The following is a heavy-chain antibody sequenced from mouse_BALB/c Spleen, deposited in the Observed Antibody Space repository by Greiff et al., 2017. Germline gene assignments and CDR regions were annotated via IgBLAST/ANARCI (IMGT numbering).Heavy chain of an antibody. CDR2: ISSGSSTI. J-gene: IGHJ2*01. CDR1: GFTFSSFG. D-gene: IGHD1-1*01. V-gene: IGHV5-17*02. CDR3: ARLYYGSDY. Sequence: EVHLVESGGGLVQPGGSRKLSCAASGFTFSSFGMHWVRQAPEKGLEWVAYISSGSSTIYYADTVKGRFTISRDNPKNTLFLQMTSLRSEDTAMYYCARLYYGSDYWGQGTTLTVSS.